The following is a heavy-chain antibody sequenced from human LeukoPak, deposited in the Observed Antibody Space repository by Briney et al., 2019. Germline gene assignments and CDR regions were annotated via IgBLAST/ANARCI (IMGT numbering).Heavy chain of an antibody. J-gene: IGHJ5*02. CDR3: ARGGHDGWFDP. CDR1: GGSFSGYY. CDR2: INHSGST. D-gene: IGHD1-1*01. V-gene: IGHV4-34*01. Sequence: SETLSLTCAVYGGSFSGYYWSWIRRPPGKGLEWIGEINHSGSTNYNPSLKSRVTISVDTSKNQFSLKLSSVTAADTAVYYCARGGHDGWFDPWGQGTLVTVSS.